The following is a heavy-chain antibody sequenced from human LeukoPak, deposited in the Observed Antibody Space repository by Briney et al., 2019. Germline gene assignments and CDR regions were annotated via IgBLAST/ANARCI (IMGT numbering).Heavy chain of an antibody. Sequence: GGSLRLSCAASGFTFSSYWLSRVRQAPGKGLEWVANIKQDGSEKYYVDSVKGRFTISRDNAKNSLYLQMNSLRAEDTAVYYCARIYGDYVLFAFDIWGQGTMVTVSS. J-gene: IGHJ3*02. CDR2: IKQDGSEK. CDR3: ARIYGDYVLFAFDI. CDR1: GFTFSSYW. V-gene: IGHV3-7*01. D-gene: IGHD4-17*01.